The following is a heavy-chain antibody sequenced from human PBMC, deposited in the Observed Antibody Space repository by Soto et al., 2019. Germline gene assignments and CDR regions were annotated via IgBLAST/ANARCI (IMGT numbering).Heavy chain of an antibody. Sequence: QITLKESGPTLVKPTQTLTLTCTFSGFSLSTSGVGVGWIRQPPGKALEWLALIYWDDAKRYSPSLQSRLTITKDTSKNQVVLTMTNMDPVDTATYYCAHLLYGDYDYWFFDLWGRGTLVAVSS. CDR1: GFSLSTSGVG. J-gene: IGHJ2*01. CDR2: IYWDDAK. CDR3: AHLLYGDYDYWFFDL. D-gene: IGHD4-17*01. V-gene: IGHV2-5*02.